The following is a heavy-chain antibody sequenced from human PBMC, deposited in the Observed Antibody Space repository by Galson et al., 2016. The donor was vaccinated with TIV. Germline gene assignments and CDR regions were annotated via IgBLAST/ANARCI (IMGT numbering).Heavy chain of an antibody. CDR2: INPSGGTT. Sequence: SVKVSCKASGYTFSNYYIHWVRQAPGQGLEWMGIINPSGGTTTYARKFQGRVSMTRDTSTSIVYMELSSLRSEDTAVYYCARGYSGMSYFDSDDAIDFWGQGTMVTVSS. V-gene: IGHV1-46*01. D-gene: IGHD1-26*01. CDR1: GYTFSNYY. CDR3: ARGYSGMSYFDSDDAIDF. J-gene: IGHJ3*01.